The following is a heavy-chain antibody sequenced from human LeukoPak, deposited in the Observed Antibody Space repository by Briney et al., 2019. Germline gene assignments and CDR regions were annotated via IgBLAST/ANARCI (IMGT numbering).Heavy chain of an antibody. CDR3: ARRSGWKGFDY. Sequence: SQTLSLTCTVSGGSISSGSYYWSWIRQPAGKGLEWIGRIYTSGSTNYNPSLKSRVTISVDTSKNQFSLKLSSVTAADTAVYYCARRSGWKGFDYWGQGTLVTVSS. CDR1: GGSISSGSYY. J-gene: IGHJ4*02. V-gene: IGHV4-61*02. D-gene: IGHD6-19*01. CDR2: IYTSGST.